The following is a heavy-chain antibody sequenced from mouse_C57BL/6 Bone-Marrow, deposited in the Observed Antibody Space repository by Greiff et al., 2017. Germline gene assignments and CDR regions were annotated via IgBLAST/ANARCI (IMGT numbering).Heavy chain of an antibody. Sequence: VQLKESGPGLVKPSQSLSLTCSVTGYSITSGYYWNWIRQFPGNKLEWMGYISYDGSNNYNPSLKNRISITRDTSKNQFFLKLNSVTTEDTATYYCARAGLLIRDYAMDYWGQVTSVTFSS. J-gene: IGHJ4*01. CDR3: ARAGLLIRDYAMDY. D-gene: IGHD2-1*01. CDR2: ISYDGSN. CDR1: GYSITSGYY. V-gene: IGHV3-6*01.